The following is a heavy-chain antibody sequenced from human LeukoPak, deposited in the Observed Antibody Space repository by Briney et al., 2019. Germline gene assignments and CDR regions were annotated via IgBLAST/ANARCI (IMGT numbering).Heavy chain of an antibody. CDR1: GVSFSGYY. J-gene: IGHJ4*02. CDR2: INHSGST. Sequence: SETLSLTCAVYGVSFSGYYWSWVRQPPGKGLEWLGEINHSGSTNYNPSLKSRVTISVDTSKNQFSLKLSSVTAADTAVYYCARVRELGNWGQGTLVTVSS. V-gene: IGHV4-34*01. D-gene: IGHD1-26*01. CDR3: ARVRELGN.